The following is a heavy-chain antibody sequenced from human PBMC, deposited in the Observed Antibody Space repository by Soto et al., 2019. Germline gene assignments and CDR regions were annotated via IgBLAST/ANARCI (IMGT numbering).Heavy chain of an antibody. CDR1: GFTFSSYG. CDR2: IWYDGSNK. CDR3: ARLGYSYGKIDY. V-gene: IGHV3-33*01. Sequence: GGSLRLSCAASGFTFSSYGMHWVRQAPGKGLEWVAVIWYDGSNKYNADSVKGRYTISRDNSKNTLYLQMNSLRAEDTAVYYCARLGYSYGKIDYWGQGTLVTVSS. D-gene: IGHD5-18*01. J-gene: IGHJ4*02.